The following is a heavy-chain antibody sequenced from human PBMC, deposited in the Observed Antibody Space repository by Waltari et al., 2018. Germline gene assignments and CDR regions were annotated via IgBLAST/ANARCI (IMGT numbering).Heavy chain of an antibody. V-gene: IGHV4-61*09. Sequence: QVQLQESGPGLVKPSQTLSLTCTVPGGSISSGSYYWSWIRPPAGKGLEWIGYIYTSGSTNYNPSLKSRVTISVDTSKNQFSLKLSSVTAADTAVYYCASIRYYYYYYGMDVWGQGTTVTVSS. D-gene: IGHD1-20*01. J-gene: IGHJ6*02. CDR3: ASIRYYYYYYGMDV. CDR2: IYTSGST. CDR1: GGSISSGSYY.